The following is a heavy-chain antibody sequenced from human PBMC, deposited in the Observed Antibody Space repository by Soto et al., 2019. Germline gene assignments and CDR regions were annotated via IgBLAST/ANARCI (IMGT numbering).Heavy chain of an antibody. CDR2: INPNGGST. V-gene: IGHV1-46*01. CDR1: GYSFTRYY. CDR3: AKGGIAARRQEYYYYGMDV. D-gene: IGHD6-6*01. J-gene: IGHJ6*02. Sequence: ASVKVSCKTSGYSFTRYYLHWVRQAPGQGLEWMGIINPNGGSTTYSQHFQDRLTLTRDTSANTVYMELSGLTSEDTAVYYCAKGGIAARRQEYYYYGMDVWGQGTTVTVSS.